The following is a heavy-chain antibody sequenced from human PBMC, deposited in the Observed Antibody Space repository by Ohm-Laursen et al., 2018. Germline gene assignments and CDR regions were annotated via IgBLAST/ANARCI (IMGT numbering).Heavy chain of an antibody. Sequence: SETLSLTCAVYGGSFRGYYWSWIRQPPGKGLEWIGEINHSGSTNYNPSLKSGVTISVATSKNHFSLKLSSVTASDTAVYYCATTSSGWSFDYWGQGTLVTASS. CDR3: ATTSSGWSFDY. D-gene: IGHD6-19*01. J-gene: IGHJ4*02. CDR2: INHSGST. CDR1: GGSFRGYY. V-gene: IGHV4-34*01.